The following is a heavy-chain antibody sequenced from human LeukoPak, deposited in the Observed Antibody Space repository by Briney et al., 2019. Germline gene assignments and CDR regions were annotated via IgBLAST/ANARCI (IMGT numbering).Heavy chain of an antibody. Sequence: ASVKVSCKASGYTFTGYYMHWVRQAPGQGLEWMGWINPNSGGTNYAQKFQGRVTMTRDTSISTAYMELSRLRFDDTAVYYCARSPPYYYDFWSGYRYYFDYWGQGTLVTVSS. CDR3: ARSPPYYYDFWSGYRYYFDY. D-gene: IGHD3-3*01. J-gene: IGHJ4*02. V-gene: IGHV1-2*02. CDR1: GYTFTGYY. CDR2: INPNSGGT.